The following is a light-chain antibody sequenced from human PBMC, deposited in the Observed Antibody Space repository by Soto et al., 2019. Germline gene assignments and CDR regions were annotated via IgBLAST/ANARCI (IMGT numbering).Light chain of an antibody. V-gene: IGKV1-5*01. CDR1: QSISSW. CDR2: DAS. J-gene: IGKJ1*01. CDR3: QQYNSYSWT. Sequence: DIQMTQSPSTLSASVGDRVTITCRASQSISSWLAWYQQKPGKAPKLLIYDASSLESGVPSRLSGSGSGTEFTLTISSPQPDDFATYYCQQYNSYSWTFGQGTKVEIK.